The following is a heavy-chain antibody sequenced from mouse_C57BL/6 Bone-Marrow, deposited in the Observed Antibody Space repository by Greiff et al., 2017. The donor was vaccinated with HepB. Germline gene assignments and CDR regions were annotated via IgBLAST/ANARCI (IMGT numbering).Heavy chain of an antibody. CDR1: GFTFSSYT. D-gene: IGHD1-1*01. J-gene: IGHJ3*01. Sequence: DVKLVESGGGLVKPGGSLKLSCAASGFTFSSYTMSWVRQTPEKRLEWVATISGGGGNTYYPDSVKGRFTISRDNAKNTLYLQMSSLRSEDTALYYCAHYGSMLYWGQGTLVTVSA. CDR2: ISGGGGNT. V-gene: IGHV5-9*01. CDR3: AHYGSMLY.